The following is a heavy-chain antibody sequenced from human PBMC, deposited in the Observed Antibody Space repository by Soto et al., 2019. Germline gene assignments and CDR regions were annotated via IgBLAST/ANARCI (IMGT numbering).Heavy chain of an antibody. CDR2: IDPYDTGI. D-gene: IGHD5-18*01. Sequence: GGSLRLSCAASGFAFSSEWMHWVRQAPGKGLVWVSRIDPYDTGITYADSVKGRFTISRDNAKNTLYLQMNSLRAEDTAVYYCAREPLRGYSYGRDYWGQGTLVTVSS. CDR3: AREPLRGYSYGRDY. J-gene: IGHJ4*02. V-gene: IGHV3-74*01. CDR1: GFAFSSEW.